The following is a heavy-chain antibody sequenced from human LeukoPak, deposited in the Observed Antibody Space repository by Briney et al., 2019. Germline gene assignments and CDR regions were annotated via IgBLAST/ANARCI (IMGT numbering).Heavy chain of an antibody. V-gene: IGHV1-2*02. Sequence: GASVKVSCKASGYTFTSYDINWVRQATGQGLEWMGWINPNSGGTNYAQKFQGRVTMTRDTSISTAYMELSRLRSDDTAVYYCARDEDGYDYWGQGTLVTVSS. J-gene: IGHJ4*02. CDR1: GYTFTSYD. CDR2: INPNSGGT. D-gene: IGHD5-24*01. CDR3: ARDEDGYDY.